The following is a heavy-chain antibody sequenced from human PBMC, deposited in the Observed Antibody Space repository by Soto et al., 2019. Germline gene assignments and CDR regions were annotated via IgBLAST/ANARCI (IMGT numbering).Heavy chain of an antibody. V-gene: IGHV3-23*01. CDR3: VKEGSGCDF. CDR2: ISGSGGSA. J-gene: IGHJ3*01. D-gene: IGHD6-19*01. CDR1: GFTFSNYA. Sequence: GGSLRLSCAASGFTFSNYAMNWVRQAPGKGLECVSVISGSGGSAYYADSVKGRFTISRDNSKNTLYLQMNSLRAEDTAIYYCVKEGSGCDFWGRGPMVTV.